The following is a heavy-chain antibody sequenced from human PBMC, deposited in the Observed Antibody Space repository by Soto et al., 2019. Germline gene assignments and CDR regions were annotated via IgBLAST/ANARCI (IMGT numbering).Heavy chain of an antibody. Sequence: SLRLSCAASGFTFSGYWMHWVRQVPGKGLVWVSRINSDGSITGYADSVKGRFTISRENAKNTLYLQMDSLRDEDTAVYFCARAIAVGSTSLDYWGLGTRVTVSS. V-gene: IGHV3-74*01. CDR2: INSDGSIT. J-gene: IGHJ4*02. CDR1: GFTFSGYW. CDR3: ARAIAVGSTSLDY. D-gene: IGHD6-19*01.